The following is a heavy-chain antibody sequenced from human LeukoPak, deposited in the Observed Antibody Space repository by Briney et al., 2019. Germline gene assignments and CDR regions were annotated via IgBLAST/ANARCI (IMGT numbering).Heavy chain of an antibody. CDR2: ITAGNGNT. D-gene: IGHD2-2*02. J-gene: IGHJ4*02. CDR3: ARDWCSTTCYIDY. V-gene: IGHV1-3*01. CDR1: GYTFTSNA. Sequence: GASVKVSCKASGYTFTSNAMHWVRQAPGQRLEWMGWITAGNGNTKYSQKFQGGLTITRDTSASTAYMELSSLTSEDTAVYYCARDWCSTTCYIDYWGQGTLVTVSS.